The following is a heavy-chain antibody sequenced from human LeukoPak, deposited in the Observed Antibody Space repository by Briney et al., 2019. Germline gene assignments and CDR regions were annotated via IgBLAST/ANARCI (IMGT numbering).Heavy chain of an antibody. D-gene: IGHD6-19*01. Sequence: ASVKVSCKASGGTFSSYAISWVRQAPGQGLEWMGGIIPIFGTANYAQKFQGRVTMTRNTSISTAYMELSSLRSEDTAVYYCARGRYSSGWYSRLGNWFDPWGQGTLVTVSS. J-gene: IGHJ5*02. CDR2: IIPIFGTA. CDR1: GGTFSSYA. CDR3: ARGRYSSGWYSRLGNWFDP. V-gene: IGHV1-69*05.